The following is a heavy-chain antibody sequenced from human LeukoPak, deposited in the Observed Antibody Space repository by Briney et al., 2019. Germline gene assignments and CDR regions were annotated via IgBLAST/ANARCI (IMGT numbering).Heavy chain of an antibody. CDR1: GFTFSSYG. J-gene: IGHJ3*02. CDR3: VRGGWYLYDALDI. D-gene: IGHD6-19*01. CDR2: MDADGSNT. V-gene: IGHV3-74*01. Sequence: GGTLRLSCAASGFTFSSYGMGWVRQAPGKGLECVSRMDADGSNTHYMDSVKGRFTISRDNAKDTLYLQMNSLRVEDTAVYYCVRGGWYLYDALDIWGQGTLVTVSS.